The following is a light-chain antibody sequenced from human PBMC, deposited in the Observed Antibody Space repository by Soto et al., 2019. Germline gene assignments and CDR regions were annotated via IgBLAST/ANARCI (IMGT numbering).Light chain of an antibody. CDR1: SSNVGSNT. J-gene: IGLJ2*01. CDR3: AAWDDSLNVVV. Sequence: QALVSQPPSASGTPGQRVTISCSGSSSNVGSNTVSWYQRLPGTAPNLLIYSDNQRPSGVPDRFSGSKSGTSASLAISGLQSEDEADYYCAAWDDSLNVVVFGGGTKLTVL. V-gene: IGLV1-44*01. CDR2: SDN.